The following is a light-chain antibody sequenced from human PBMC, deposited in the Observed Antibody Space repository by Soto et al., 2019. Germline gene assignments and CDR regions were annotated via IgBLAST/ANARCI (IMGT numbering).Light chain of an antibody. J-gene: IGLJ3*02. V-gene: IGLV1-47*02. Sequence: QSVLTQPPSASGTPGQTVTISCSGNNSNIGSNFVFFYQQFPGTAPKLLIHSDDQRPSGVPDRFSGSKSGTSASLAISGLRAEDEAEYHCAAWDDILFAAFGGGTKVTVL. CDR1: NSNIGSNF. CDR2: SDD. CDR3: AAWDDILFAA.